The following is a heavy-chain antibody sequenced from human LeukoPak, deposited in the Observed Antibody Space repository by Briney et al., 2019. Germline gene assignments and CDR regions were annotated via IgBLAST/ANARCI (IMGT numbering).Heavy chain of an antibody. CDR3: ARGPNHYYYMDF. V-gene: IGHV1-2*02. Sequence: ASMKVSCKASGYSFTGYYIHWVRQAPGQGLEWMGWINPDGDVTKSAQKLQGRVTMTTDKSINTVFMELSGLTSDDTALYYCARGPNHYYYMDFWGKGTTVSVSS. D-gene: IGHD2-8*01. J-gene: IGHJ6*03. CDR2: INPDGDVT. CDR1: GYSFTGYY.